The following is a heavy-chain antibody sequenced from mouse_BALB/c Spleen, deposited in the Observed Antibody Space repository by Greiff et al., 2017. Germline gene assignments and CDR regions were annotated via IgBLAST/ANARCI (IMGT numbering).Heavy chain of an antibody. V-gene: IGHV5-4*02. CDR3: ASFYDYDGAY. CDR2: ISDGGSYT. J-gene: IGHJ3*01. Sequence: EVMLVESGGGLVKPGGSLTLSCAASGFTFSDYYMYWVRQTPEKRLEWVATISDGGSYTYYPDSVKGRFTISRDNAKNNLYLQMSSLKSEDTAMYYCASFYDYDGAYWGQGTLVTVSA. D-gene: IGHD2-4*01. CDR1: GFTFSDYY.